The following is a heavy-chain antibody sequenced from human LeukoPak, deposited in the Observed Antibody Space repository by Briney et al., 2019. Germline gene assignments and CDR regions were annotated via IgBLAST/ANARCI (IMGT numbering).Heavy chain of an antibody. CDR2: IYYSGST. CDR1: GGSISSSSYY. CDR3: ARAPRFYGAFDI. Sequence: PSETLSLTCTVSGGSISSSSYYWGWIRQPPGKGLEWIGSIYYSGSTNYNPSLKSRVTISVDTSKNQFSLKLSSVTAADTAVYYCARAPRFYGAFDIWGQGTMVTVSS. V-gene: IGHV4-39*07. J-gene: IGHJ3*02. D-gene: IGHD3-3*01.